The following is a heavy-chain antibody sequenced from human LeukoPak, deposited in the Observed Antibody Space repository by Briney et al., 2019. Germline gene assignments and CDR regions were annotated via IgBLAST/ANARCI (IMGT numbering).Heavy chain of an antibody. V-gene: IGHV3-9*01. Sequence: GGSLRLSCAASGFTFDDYAMHWVRHAPGKGLEWVSGISWNSGSIGYADSVKGRFTISRDNAKNSLYLQMNSLRAEDTALYYCAKDINYDSSGYGEAFDIWGQGTMVTVSS. CDR1: GFTFDDYA. CDR2: ISWNSGSI. D-gene: IGHD3-22*01. CDR3: AKDINYDSSGYGEAFDI. J-gene: IGHJ3*02.